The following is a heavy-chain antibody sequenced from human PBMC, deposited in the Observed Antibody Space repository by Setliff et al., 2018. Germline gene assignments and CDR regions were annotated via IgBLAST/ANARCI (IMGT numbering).Heavy chain of an antibody. J-gene: IGHJ4*02. CDR3: ARESRYYYDNLGTLDY. D-gene: IGHD3-22*01. V-gene: IGHV4-34*01. Sequence: SETLSLTCDVFGGSFSGYFWAWIRQSPGKGLEWIGDVNDSGSANYKPSLKSRLTISRDTSKNQLSLNLSSVTAADTAVYYCARESRYYYDNLGTLDYWGQGTLVTVSS. CDR2: VNDSGSA. CDR1: GGSFSGYF.